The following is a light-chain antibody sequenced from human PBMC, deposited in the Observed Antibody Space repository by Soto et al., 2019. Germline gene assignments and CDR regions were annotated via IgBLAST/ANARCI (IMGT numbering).Light chain of an antibody. J-gene: IGLJ1*01. CDR3: GSWDSSLSAYV. CDR1: SSNTGGNS. CDR2: DDN. Sequence: QSALTQPPSVSVAPGQKVTISCSGSSSNTGGNSVSWYQQLPGTAPKLLIYDDNKRPSGIPDRFSGSKSGTSATLGITGFQTGDEADYYCGSWDSSLSAYVFGTGTKVTVL. V-gene: IGLV1-51*01.